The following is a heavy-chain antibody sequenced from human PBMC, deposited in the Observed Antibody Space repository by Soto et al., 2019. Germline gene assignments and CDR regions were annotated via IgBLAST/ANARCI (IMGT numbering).Heavy chain of an antibody. V-gene: IGHV3-74*03. Sequence: HGGSLRLSCAASGFSFGDYWMHWVRQPPGKGPEWVSRMTGDGRTTQYADSVKGRFTASRDNAKSTLYLQMNSLRAEDTAVYYCATAEVDYWGPGTLVTVSS. CDR1: GFSFGDYW. CDR3: ATAEVDY. CDR2: MTGDGRTT. J-gene: IGHJ4*02.